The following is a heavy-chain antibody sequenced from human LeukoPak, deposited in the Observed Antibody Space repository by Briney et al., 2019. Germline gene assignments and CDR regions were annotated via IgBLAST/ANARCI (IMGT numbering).Heavy chain of an antibody. J-gene: IGHJ3*02. CDR1: GFTFSSYA. CDR2: ISYDGSNK. CDR3: ASRRSLDAFDI. V-gene: IGHV3-30-3*01. D-gene: IGHD5-24*01. Sequence: HPGGSLRLSCAASGFTFSSYAMHWVRQAPGKGLEWVAVISYDGSNKYYADSVKGRFTISRDNSKNTLYLQMNSLRAEDTAVYYCASRRSLDAFDIWGQGTMVTVSS.